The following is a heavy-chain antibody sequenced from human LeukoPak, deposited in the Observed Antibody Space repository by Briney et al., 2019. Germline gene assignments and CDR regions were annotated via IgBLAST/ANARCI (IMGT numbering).Heavy chain of an antibody. CDR2: IYTSGST. Sequence: SETLSLTCTVSGGSISSYCWSWIRQPAGKGLEWIGRIYTSGSTNYNPSLKSRVTMSVDTSKNQFSLKLSSVTAADTAVYYCAGDPYCSGGSCLSYFDYWGQGTLVTVSS. CDR1: GGSISSYC. V-gene: IGHV4-4*07. CDR3: AGDPYCSGGSCLSYFDY. J-gene: IGHJ4*02. D-gene: IGHD2-15*01.